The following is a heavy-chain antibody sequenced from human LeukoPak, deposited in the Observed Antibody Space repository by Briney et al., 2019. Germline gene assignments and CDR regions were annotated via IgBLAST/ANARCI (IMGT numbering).Heavy chain of an antibody. CDR3: ARGGDGYNFYNWFDP. CDR1: GDSVSSSNAA. V-gene: IGHV6-1*01. D-gene: IGHD5-24*01. CDR2: TYYRSKWYN. Sequence: SQTLSLTCAISGDSVSSSNAAWNWIRQSPSRGLEWLGRTYYRSKWYNDYSVSVKSRITINPDTSKNQFSLQLNSVTPEDTAVYYCARGGDGYNFYNWFDPWGQGTLVTVSS. J-gene: IGHJ5*02.